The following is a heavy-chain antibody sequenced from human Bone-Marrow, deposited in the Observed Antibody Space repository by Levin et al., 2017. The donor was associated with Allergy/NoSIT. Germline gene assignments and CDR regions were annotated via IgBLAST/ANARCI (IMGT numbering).Heavy chain of an antibody. V-gene: IGHV3-23*01. CDR1: GFTFNNYG. CDR2: ISGSGNNI. Sequence: LSLTCAASGFTFNNYGLSWVRQAPGKGLEWVSAISGSGNNIYYADSVRGRFTISRDNSKNTLDLQLNSLTAEDTAFYYCAKWASYCGGDCYWFAPFDCWGQGALVTVSS. J-gene: IGHJ4*02. D-gene: IGHD2-21*01. CDR3: AKWASYCGGDCYWFAPFDC.